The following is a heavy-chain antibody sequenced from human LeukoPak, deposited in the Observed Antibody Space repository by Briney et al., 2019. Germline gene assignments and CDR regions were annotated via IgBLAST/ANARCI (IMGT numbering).Heavy chain of an antibody. J-gene: IGHJ3*02. V-gene: IGHV4-4*07. D-gene: IGHD1-26*01. CDR3: ARADGTGATRAAFDI. Sequence: PSETLSLTCTVSGGSISRYYWSWIRQPAGKGLEWIGRSYTSGSTNYNPSLKSRVTMSVDTSKNQFSLKLSSVTAADTAVYYCARADGTGATRAAFDIWGQGTMVTVSS. CDR1: GGSISRYY. CDR2: SYTSGST.